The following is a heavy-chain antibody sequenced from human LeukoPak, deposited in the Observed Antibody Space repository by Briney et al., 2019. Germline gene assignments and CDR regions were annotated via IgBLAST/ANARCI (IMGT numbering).Heavy chain of an antibody. CDR1: GGSISSGDYS. CDR2: IYHSGST. J-gene: IGHJ4*02. CDR3: ARMDSSGYYFGVDY. V-gene: IGHV4-30-2*01. Sequence: SETLSLTCAVSGGSISSGDYSWSWIRQPPGKGLEWIGYIYHSGSTYYNPSLKSRVTISVDRSKNQSSLKLSSVTAADTAVYYCARMDSSGYYFGVDYWGQGTLVTVSS. D-gene: IGHD3-22*01.